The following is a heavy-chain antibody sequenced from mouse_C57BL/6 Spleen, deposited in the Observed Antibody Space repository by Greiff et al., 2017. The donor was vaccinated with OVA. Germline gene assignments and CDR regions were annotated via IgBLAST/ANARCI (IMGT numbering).Heavy chain of an antibody. V-gene: IGHV1-76*01. D-gene: IGHD2-12*01. CDR3: ASTSNYGYFDV. CDR2: IYPGSGNT. J-gene: IGHJ1*03. CDR1: GYTFTDYY. Sequence: QVQLKESGAELVRPGASVKLSCKASGYTFTDYYINWVKQRPGQGLEWIARIYPGSGNTYYNEKFKGKATLTAEKSSSTAYMQLSSLTSEDSAVYFCASTSNYGYFDVWGTGTTVTVSS.